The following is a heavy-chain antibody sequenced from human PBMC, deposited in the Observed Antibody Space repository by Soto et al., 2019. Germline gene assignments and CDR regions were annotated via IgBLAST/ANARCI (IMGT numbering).Heavy chain of an antibody. D-gene: IGHD5-18*01. V-gene: IGHV5-10-1*01. CDR1: GYSFTSYW. CDR3: ARHRSSDGYRPFGHCYVMDV. Sequence: PGESLKISCKGSGYSFTSYWISWVRQMPGKGLEWMGRIDPSDSYTNYSPSFQGHVTISADKSISTAYLQWSSLKASDTAMYYCARHRSSDGYRPFGHCYVMDVSTQRTTVTGSS. J-gene: IGHJ6*02. CDR2: IDPSDSYT.